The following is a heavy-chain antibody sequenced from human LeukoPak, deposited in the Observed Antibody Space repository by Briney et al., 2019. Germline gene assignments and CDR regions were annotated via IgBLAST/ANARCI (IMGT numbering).Heavy chain of an antibody. CDR3: ARHTSWYPNDY. J-gene: IGHJ4*02. V-gene: IGHV1-8*02. CDR2: VNTNTGKT. Sequence: GASVKVSCKASGYTFSAYEINWVRQASGQGLEWAGWVNTNTGKTDYAQKFQGRVTMTRATSLSTVYMELSGLRSDDTAVYYCARHTSWYPNDYWGQGTLVTVSS. D-gene: IGHD1-14*01. CDR1: GYTFSAYE.